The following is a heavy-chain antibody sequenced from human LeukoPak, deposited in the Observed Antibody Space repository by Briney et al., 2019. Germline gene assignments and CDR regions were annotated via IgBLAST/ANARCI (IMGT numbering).Heavy chain of an antibody. CDR2: ISSSGSTI. D-gene: IGHD3-22*01. CDR3: ARDSDDSSGYYYGFDY. Sequence: GGSLRLSCAASGFTFSSYEMNWVRQAPGKGLEWVSYISSSGSTIYYADSVKGRFTISRDNAKNSLYLQMNSLRAEDTAVYYCARDSDDSSGYYYGFDYWGQGTPVTVSS. J-gene: IGHJ4*02. CDR1: GFTFSSYE. V-gene: IGHV3-48*03.